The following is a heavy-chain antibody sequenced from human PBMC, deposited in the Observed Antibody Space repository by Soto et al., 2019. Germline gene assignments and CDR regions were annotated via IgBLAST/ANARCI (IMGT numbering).Heavy chain of an antibody. V-gene: IGHV1-46*01. CDR3: AREYGSGSYYKYYYGMDV. CDR1: GYTFTSYY. Sequence: GASVKVSCKASGYTFTSYYMHWVRQAPGQGLEWMGIINPSGGSISYAQKFQGRVTMTRDTSTSTVYMELSSLRSEDTAVYYCAREYGSGSYYKYYYGMDVWGQGTTVTVSS. D-gene: IGHD3-10*01. CDR2: INPSGGSI. J-gene: IGHJ6*02.